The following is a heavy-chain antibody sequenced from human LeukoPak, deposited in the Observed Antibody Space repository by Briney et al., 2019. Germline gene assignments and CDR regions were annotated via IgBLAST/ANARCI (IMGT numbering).Heavy chain of an antibody. CDR3: TRSESGAYKGGFDF. CDR1: RFTVSSNY. D-gene: IGHD1-26*01. J-gene: IGHJ4*02. V-gene: IGHV3-66*01. Sequence: GGSLRLSCVASRFTVSSNYMSWVRQAPGKGLEWVSVLYSGGRTDYAGSVKGRFTISRDTSKNTLYLQMNSLKTEDTAVYYCTRSESGAYKGGFDFWGQGTLVTVSS. CDR2: LYSGGRT.